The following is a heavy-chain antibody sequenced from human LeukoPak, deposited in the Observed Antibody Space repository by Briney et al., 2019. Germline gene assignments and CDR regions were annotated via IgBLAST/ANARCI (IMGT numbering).Heavy chain of an antibody. CDR3: AKRLSSSWSLFDY. J-gene: IGHJ4*02. Sequence: PGGSLRLSCAASGFTFSSYGMHWVRQAPGKGLEWVAVIWYGGSNKYYADSVKGRFTISRDNSKNTLYLQMNSLRAEDTAVYYCAKRLSSSWSLFDYWGQGTLFTVSS. CDR2: IWYGGSNK. V-gene: IGHV3-33*06. CDR1: GFTFSSYG. D-gene: IGHD6-13*01.